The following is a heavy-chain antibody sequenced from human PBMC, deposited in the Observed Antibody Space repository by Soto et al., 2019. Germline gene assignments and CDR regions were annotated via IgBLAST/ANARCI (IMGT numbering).Heavy chain of an antibody. Sequence: SETLSLTCTVSGVSISTYYWSLLRQPPGKGLEWIGYIYYTGSTNYNPSLKSRVTISVDTSKNQFSLKLSSVTAADTAVYYCARASGCSGDSCAFDPWGQGTLVTVSS. CDR3: ARASGCSGDSCAFDP. CDR1: GVSISTYY. D-gene: IGHD2-15*01. CDR2: IYYTGST. V-gene: IGHV4-59*01. J-gene: IGHJ5*02.